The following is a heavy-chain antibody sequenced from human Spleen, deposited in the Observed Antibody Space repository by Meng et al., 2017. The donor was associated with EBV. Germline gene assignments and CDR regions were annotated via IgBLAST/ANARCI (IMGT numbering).Heavy chain of an antibody. Sequence: QVQLVQAGSEVKKPGFSVKVSCEASGGTFMTSAINWVRQAPGQGLEWMGGIIPIFGTTNYAQKFQDRLTITADKSTSRLYMELSSLRSDDTGVYFCARQDGGGYSGYFDCWGQGTLVTVSS. CDR2: IIPIFGTT. CDR1: GGTFMTSA. D-gene: IGHD4-23*01. J-gene: IGHJ4*02. V-gene: IGHV1-69*06. CDR3: ARQDGGGYSGYFDC.